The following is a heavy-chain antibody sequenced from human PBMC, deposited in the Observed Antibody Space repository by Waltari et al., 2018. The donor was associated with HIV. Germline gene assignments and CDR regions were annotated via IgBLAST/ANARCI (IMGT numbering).Heavy chain of an antibody. CDR2: IWYDGSNK. CDR3: AREAGTTDTHFDY. CDR1: GFTFISYG. J-gene: IGHJ4*02. V-gene: IGHV3-33*01. D-gene: IGHD1-1*01. Sequence: QVQLVESGGGVVQPGRSLSLACAASGFTFISYGMHCVRTAPGQGLEWVAVIWYDGSNKYYEDSVKGRVTISRDNSKNTLYLQMNSLRAEDTAVYYCAREAGTTDTHFDYWGQGTLVTVSS.